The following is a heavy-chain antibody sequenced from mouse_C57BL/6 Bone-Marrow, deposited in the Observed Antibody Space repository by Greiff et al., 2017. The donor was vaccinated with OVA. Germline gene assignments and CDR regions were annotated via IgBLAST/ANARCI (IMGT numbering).Heavy chain of an antibody. CDR2: IDPSDSYT. J-gene: IGHJ1*03. V-gene: IGHV1-69*01. Sequence: QVQLKQPGAELVMPGASVKLSCKASGYTFTSYWMHWVKQRPGQGLEWIGEIDPSDSYTNYNQKFKGKSTLTVDKSSSTAYMQLSSLTSEDSAVYYCARIYYYGLDVWGTGTTVTVSS. D-gene: IGHD1-1*01. CDR1: GYTFTSYW. CDR3: ARIYYYGLDV.